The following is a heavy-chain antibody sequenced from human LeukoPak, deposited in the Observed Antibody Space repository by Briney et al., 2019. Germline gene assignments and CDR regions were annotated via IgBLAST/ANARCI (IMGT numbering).Heavy chain of an antibody. V-gene: IGHV4-59*01. D-gene: IGHD3-10*01. CDR3: ARGPGRYGSGTYEYDY. Sequence: SETLSLTCTVSGGSISTYYWGWIRQPPGKGLEWIGYIYYSGSTNYNPSLKSRVTISVDTSNNQFSLKLSSVTAADTALYYCARGPGRYGSGTYEYDYWGQGTLVTVSS. CDR1: GGSISTYY. CDR2: IYYSGST. J-gene: IGHJ4*02.